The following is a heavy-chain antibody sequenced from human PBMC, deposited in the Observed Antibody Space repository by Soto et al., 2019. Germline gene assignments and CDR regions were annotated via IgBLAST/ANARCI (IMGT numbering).Heavy chain of an antibody. CDR2: IYHGGST. D-gene: IGHD2-2*01. CDR3: ARALWGPAGHINWFDP. CDR1: GDSISNRNW. Sequence: SETLSLTCAVSGDSISNRNWWSWVRQPPGKGLEWIGEIYHGGSTNYNPSLKSRVTISVDKSKNQFSLNLSSVTAADTAVYYCARALWGPAGHINWFDPWGQGTLVTVSP. J-gene: IGHJ5*02. V-gene: IGHV4-4*02.